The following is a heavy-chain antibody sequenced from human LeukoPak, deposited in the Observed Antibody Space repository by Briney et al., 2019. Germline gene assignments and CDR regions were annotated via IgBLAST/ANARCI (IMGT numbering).Heavy chain of an antibody. J-gene: IGHJ6*02. CDR1: GFTFSSYS. Sequence: PGGSLRLSCAASGFTFSSYSMNWVRQAPGKGLEWVSYISSSSSTIYYADSVKGRFTISRDNAKNSLYLQMNSLRAEDTAVYYCARKLLDYGGNSATLSEYYGMDVWGQGTTVTVSS. V-gene: IGHV3-48*04. D-gene: IGHD4-23*01. CDR3: ARKLLDYGGNSATLSEYYGMDV. CDR2: ISSSSSTI.